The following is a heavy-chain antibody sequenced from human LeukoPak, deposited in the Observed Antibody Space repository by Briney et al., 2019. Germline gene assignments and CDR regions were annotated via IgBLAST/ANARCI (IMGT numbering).Heavy chain of an antibody. CDR2: IYYSGST. J-gene: IGHJ4*02. Sequence: SETLSLTCTVSGGSISSYYWSWIRPPPGKGLEWIGYIYYSGSTNYNPSLKSRVTISVDTSKNQFSLKLSSVTAADTAVYYCARGSGGGGPIVVVRGPYGYFDYWGQGTLVTVSS. CDR3: ARGSGGGGPIVVVRGPYGYFDY. CDR1: GGSISSYY. V-gene: IGHV4-59*01. D-gene: IGHD2-15*01.